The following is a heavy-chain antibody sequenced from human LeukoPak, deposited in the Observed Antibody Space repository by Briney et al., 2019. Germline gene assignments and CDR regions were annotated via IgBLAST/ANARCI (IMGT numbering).Heavy chain of an antibody. CDR1: GFTFSSYA. CDR3: AKDSIAGSPYYYGMDV. CDR2: ISGSGGST. V-gene: IGHV3-23*01. D-gene: IGHD6-13*01. Sequence: GGSLRLSCAASGFTFSSYAMSWVRQAPGKGLEWVSAISGSGGSTYYADSVKGRFTISRDNSKNTLYLQMNSLRAEDTAVYYCAKDSIAGSPYYYGMDVWGQGTTVTVSS. J-gene: IGHJ6*02.